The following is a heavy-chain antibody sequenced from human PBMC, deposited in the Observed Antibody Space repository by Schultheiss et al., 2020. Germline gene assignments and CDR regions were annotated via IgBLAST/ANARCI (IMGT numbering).Heavy chain of an antibody. CDR2: IIPILGIA. D-gene: IGHD5-18*01. V-gene: IGHV1-69*04. J-gene: IGHJ5*02. CDR1: GGTFSSYA. Sequence: SVKVSCKASGGTFSSYAISWVRQAPGQGLEWMGRIIPILGIANYAQKFQGRVTITADKSTSTAYMELSSLRSEDTAVYYCARGLSGAMVLSNWFDPWGQGTLVNVSS. CDR3: ARGLSGAMVLSNWFDP.